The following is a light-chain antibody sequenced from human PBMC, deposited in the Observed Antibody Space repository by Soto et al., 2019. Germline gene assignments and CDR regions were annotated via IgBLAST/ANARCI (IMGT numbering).Light chain of an antibody. Sequence: QSVLTQPPSVSGAPGQRVTLSCTGNSSNLGAGYDVHWYQQLPGAAPKLVIFGNRNRPSGVPERFSGSKSGTSASLAITGLQSEDESDYYWQAYDYSLTASVFGGGTKLTVL. J-gene: IGLJ3*02. CDR1: SSNLGAGYD. V-gene: IGLV1-40*01. CDR3: QAYDYSLTASV. CDR2: GNR.